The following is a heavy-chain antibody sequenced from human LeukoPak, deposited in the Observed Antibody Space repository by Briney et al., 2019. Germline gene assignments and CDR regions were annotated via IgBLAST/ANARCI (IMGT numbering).Heavy chain of an antibody. CDR1: GGSISSSSYY. CDR3: ARAIGGAYYYYYMDV. D-gene: IGHD3-10*01. J-gene: IGHJ6*03. V-gene: IGHV4-39*07. CDR2: IYYSGST. Sequence: PSETLSLTCTVSGGSISSSSYYWGWIRQPPGKGLEWIGSIYYSGSTYYNPSLKSRVTISVDTSKNQFSLKLSSVTAADTAVYYCARAIGGAYYYYYMDVWGKGTTVTVSS.